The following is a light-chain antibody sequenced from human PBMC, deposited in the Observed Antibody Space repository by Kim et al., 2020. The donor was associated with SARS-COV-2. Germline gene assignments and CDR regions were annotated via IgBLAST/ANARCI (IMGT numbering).Light chain of an antibody. V-gene: IGLV3-19*01. Sequence: SSELTQDPAVSVALGQTVRITCQGDSLRSYYASSYQQKPGQAPVLVIYGKNNRPSGIPDRSSGFRSGNTASLTIAGAPADDEADYYCTSPDSSGNHLVFG. CDR3: TSPDSSGNHLV. J-gene: IGLJ2*01. CDR1: SLRSYY. CDR2: GKN.